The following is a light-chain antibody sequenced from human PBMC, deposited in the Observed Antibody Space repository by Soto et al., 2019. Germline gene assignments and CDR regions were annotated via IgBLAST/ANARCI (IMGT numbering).Light chain of an antibody. Sequence: QSALTQPASVSGSPGQSITISCTGTSSDVGGYNYVTWYQHHPGQAPKVMIYEVSNRPSGVSNRFSGSKSGNTASLTISGLQAEDEADYYCRSYTSSTTLLFGGGTKLTVL. CDR1: SSDVGGYNY. V-gene: IGLV2-14*01. CDR2: EVS. CDR3: RSYTSSTTLL. J-gene: IGLJ2*01.